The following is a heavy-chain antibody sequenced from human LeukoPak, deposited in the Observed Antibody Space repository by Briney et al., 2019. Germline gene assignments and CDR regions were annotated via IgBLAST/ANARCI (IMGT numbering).Heavy chain of an antibody. J-gene: IGHJ4*02. Sequence: GGSLRLSCAASGFNLSAYSMNWVRQAPGKGLEWVSDISRSSGAIYYADSVKGRFTISRDNAKNLLFLQMNSLGVEDTAVYFCERGDSDHYITLDYWGQGTLVTVSS. D-gene: IGHD4-17*01. CDR1: GFNLSAYS. CDR3: ERGDSDHYITLDY. CDR2: ISRSSGAI. V-gene: IGHV3-48*01.